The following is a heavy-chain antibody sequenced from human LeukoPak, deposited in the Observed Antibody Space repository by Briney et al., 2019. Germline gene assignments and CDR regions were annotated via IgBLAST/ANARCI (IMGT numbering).Heavy chain of an antibody. V-gene: IGHV4-34*01. CDR3: ARVAAPQRTYWYFDL. Sequence: PSETLSLTCAVYGGSFSGYYWSWIRQPPGGGLEWIGEINHSGDTKYNPSLKSRVTILVDTSKNQFSLKLTSVTAADTAVYFCARVAAPQRTYWYFDLWGRGALVPVSS. J-gene: IGHJ2*01. CDR2: INHSGDT. CDR1: GGSFSGYY. D-gene: IGHD6-6*01.